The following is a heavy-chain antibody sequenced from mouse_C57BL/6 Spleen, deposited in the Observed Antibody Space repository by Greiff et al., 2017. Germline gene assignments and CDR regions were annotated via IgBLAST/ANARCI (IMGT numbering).Heavy chain of an antibody. CDR2: INYDGSST. CDR1: GFTFSDYY. CDR3: ARTYYGSSYDD. Sequence: EVQLQESEGGLVQPGSSMKLSCTASGFTFSDYYMAWVRQVPEKGLEWVANINYDGSSTYYLDSLKSRFIISRDNAKNILYLQMSSLKSEDTATYYCARTYYGSSYDDWGQGTTLTVSS. D-gene: IGHD1-1*01. J-gene: IGHJ2*01. V-gene: IGHV5-16*01.